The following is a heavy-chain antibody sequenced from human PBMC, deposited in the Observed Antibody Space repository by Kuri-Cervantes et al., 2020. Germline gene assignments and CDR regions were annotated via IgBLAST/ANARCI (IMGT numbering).Heavy chain of an antibody. D-gene: IGHD5-24*01. CDR2: ISYDGSNK. J-gene: IGHJ6*02. Sequence: GESLKISCAASGFTFSSYGMHWVRQAPGKGLEWVAVISYDGSNKYYADSVKGRFTTSRDNSKNTLYLQMNSLRAEDTAVYYCASGRRDGYSFYYYYAMDVWGQGATVTVSS. V-gene: IGHV3-30*03. CDR3: ASGRRDGYSFYYYYAMDV. CDR1: GFTFSSYG.